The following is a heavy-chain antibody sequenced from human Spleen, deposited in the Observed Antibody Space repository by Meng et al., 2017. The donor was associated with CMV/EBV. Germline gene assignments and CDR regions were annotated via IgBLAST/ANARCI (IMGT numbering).Heavy chain of an antibody. J-gene: IGHJ4*02. D-gene: IGHD2-2*01. CDR2: IWYDGSNK. CDR1: GFSFSNYG. V-gene: IGHV3-33*06. Sequence: GESLKISCAASGFSFSNYGMHWVRQAPGKGLEWVAVIWYDGSNKYYADSVKGRFTISRDNSKNTLYLQMNSLRAEDTAVYYCAKSRNRYCSSTSCHSVFDYWGQGTLVTVSS. CDR3: AKSRNRYCSSTSCHSVFDY.